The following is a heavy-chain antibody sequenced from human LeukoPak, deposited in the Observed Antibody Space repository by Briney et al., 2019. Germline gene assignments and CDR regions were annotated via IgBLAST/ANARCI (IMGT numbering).Heavy chain of an antibody. J-gene: IGHJ5*02. Sequence: SEALSLTCTVSGGSISSYYWSWIRQPPGKGLEWIGYIYYSGSTNYNPSLKSRVTISVDTSKNQFSLKLSSVTAADTAVYYCAAGASTVTTARWFDPWGQGTLVTVSS. CDR1: GGSISSYY. CDR3: AAGASTVTTARWFDP. D-gene: IGHD4-17*01. V-gene: IGHV4-59*08. CDR2: IYYSGST.